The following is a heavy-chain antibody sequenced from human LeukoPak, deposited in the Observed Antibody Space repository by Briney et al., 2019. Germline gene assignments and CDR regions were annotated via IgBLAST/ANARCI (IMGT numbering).Heavy chain of an antibody. D-gene: IGHD1-26*01. CDR3: ARSGSYDAFDI. CDR2: ISSSCSYI. V-gene: IGHV3-21*01. CDR1: GFTFSSYS. J-gene: IGHJ3*02. Sequence: GGSLRLSCAASGFTFSSYSMNWVRQAPGKGLEWVSSISSSCSYIYYADSVKGRFTISRDNAKNSLYLQMNSLRAEDTAVYYCARSGSYDAFDIWGQGTMVTVSS.